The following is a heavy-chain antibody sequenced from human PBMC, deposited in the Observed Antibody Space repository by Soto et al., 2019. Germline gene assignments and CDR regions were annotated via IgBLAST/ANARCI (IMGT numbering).Heavy chain of an antibody. CDR2: ISWNSGSI. Sequence: PGGSLRLSCAASGFTFDDYAMHWVRQATGKGLEWVSGISWNSGSIGYADSVKGRFTISRDNAKNSLYLQMNSLRAEDTAFYYCAKDTRSSSWFYYFDYWGQGTLVTVSS. V-gene: IGHV3-9*01. J-gene: IGHJ4*02. CDR3: AKDTRSSSWFYYFDY. D-gene: IGHD6-13*01. CDR1: GFTFDDYA.